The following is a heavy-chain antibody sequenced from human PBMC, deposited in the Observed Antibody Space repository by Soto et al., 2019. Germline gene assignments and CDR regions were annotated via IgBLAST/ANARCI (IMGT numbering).Heavy chain of an antibody. CDR1: GYTFTNYA. CDR2: INAGDGRT. J-gene: IGHJ4*02. D-gene: IGHD4-4*01. CDR3: ARDAMTTEFDY. V-gene: IGHV1-3*01. Sequence: ASVKVSCKASGYTFTNYAIHWVRQAPGQRLEWMGWINAGDGRTKYSQTFQGRLTITRDTSATTAYMELNSLRSEDTAVYYCARDAMTTEFDYWGQGTLVTVSS.